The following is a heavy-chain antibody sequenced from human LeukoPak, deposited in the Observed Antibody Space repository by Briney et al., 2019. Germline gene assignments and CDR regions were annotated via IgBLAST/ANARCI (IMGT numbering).Heavy chain of an antibody. CDR1: GFTFRSYG. V-gene: IGHV3-30*02. CDR2: IQYDGSNE. Sequence: GGSLRLSCAASGFTFRSYGMHWVRQAPGKGLEWVAYIQYDGSNEQYAHSVKGRFRISRDSSKNILYLQMDSLRAEDTAVYYCAKFSYDILSTPFDYWGQGTLVTVSS. J-gene: IGHJ4*02. CDR3: AKFSYDILSTPFDY. D-gene: IGHD3-9*01.